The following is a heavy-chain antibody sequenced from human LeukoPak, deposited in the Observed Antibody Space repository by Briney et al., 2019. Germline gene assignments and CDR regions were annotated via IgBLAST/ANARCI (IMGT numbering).Heavy chain of an antibody. D-gene: IGHD2-15*01. V-gene: IGHV3-7*01. J-gene: IGHJ4*02. CDR1: GFSFSYYW. Sequence: PGGSLRLSCAASGFSFSYYWMSWVRQAPGEGLEWVANTKEDGSGSSYVDSVKGRFTISRDNAKNPLYLQMNSLRAEDTAVYYCAKGGVVGTRYYFDSWGQGTLVTVSS. CDR2: TKEDGSGS. CDR3: AKGGVVGTRYYFDS.